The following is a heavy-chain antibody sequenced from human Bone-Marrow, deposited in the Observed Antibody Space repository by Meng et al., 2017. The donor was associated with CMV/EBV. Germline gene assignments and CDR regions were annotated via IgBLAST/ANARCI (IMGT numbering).Heavy chain of an antibody. J-gene: IGHJ6*02. CDR1: GFTFSSYW. V-gene: IGHV3-74*01. CDR3: ARDFEAAAGYYYYGMDV. CDR2: INSDGSST. D-gene: IGHD6-13*01. Sequence: GESLKISCAASGFTFSSYWMHWVRQAPGKGLVWVSRINSDGSSTSYADSVKGRFTISRDNAKNTLYLQMNSLRAEDTAVYYCARDFEAAAGYYYYGMDVWGQGTTVTFSS.